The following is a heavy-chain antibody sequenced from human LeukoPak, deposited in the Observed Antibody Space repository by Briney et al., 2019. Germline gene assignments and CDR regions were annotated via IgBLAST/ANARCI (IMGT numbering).Heavy chain of an antibody. V-gene: IGHV4-61*02. J-gene: IGHJ4*02. Sequence: PSQTLSLTCTVSGGSISSGSYYWSWIRQPAGKGLEWIGRIYTSGSTNYNPSLKSRVTISVDTSKNQFSLKLSSVTAADTAVYYCARGSVSGGIDYWGQGTLVTVSS. CDR2: IYTSGST. CDR3: ARGSVSGGIDY. CDR1: GGSISSGSYY. D-gene: IGHD3-16*01.